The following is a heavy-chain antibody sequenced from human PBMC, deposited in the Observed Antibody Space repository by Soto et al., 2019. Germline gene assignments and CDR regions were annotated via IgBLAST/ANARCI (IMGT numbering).Heavy chain of an antibody. D-gene: IGHD3-10*01. CDR3: ARPIYYYGSGSRYGMDV. Sequence: GESLKISCKGSGYSFTSYWISWVRQMPGKGLEWMGRIDPSDSYTNYSPSFQGHVTISADKSISTAYLQWSSLKASDTAMYYCARPIYYYGSGSRYGMDVWGQGTTVTVSS. V-gene: IGHV5-10-1*01. J-gene: IGHJ6*02. CDR1: GYSFTSYW. CDR2: IDPSDSYT.